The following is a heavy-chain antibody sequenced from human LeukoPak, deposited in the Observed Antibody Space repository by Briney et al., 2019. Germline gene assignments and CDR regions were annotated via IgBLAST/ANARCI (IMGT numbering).Heavy chain of an antibody. D-gene: IGHD3-22*01. J-gene: IGHJ4*02. Sequence: SETLSLTCTVSGGSISSSSYYWGWIRQPPGKGLEWIGSIYYGGSTYYNPSLKSRVTISVDTSKNQFSLKLSSVTAADTAVYYCATPYDSSGYPFMSPFDYWGQGTLVTVSS. V-gene: IGHV4-39*01. CDR1: GGSISSSSYY. CDR2: IYYGGST. CDR3: ATPYDSSGYPFMSPFDY.